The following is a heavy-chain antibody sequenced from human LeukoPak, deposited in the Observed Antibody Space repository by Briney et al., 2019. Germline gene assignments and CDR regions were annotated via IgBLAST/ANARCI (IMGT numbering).Heavy chain of an antibody. CDR1: SFTFSAYV. D-gene: IGHD5-12*01. CDR2: ISSSSTYM. V-gene: IGHV3-21*06. J-gene: IGHJ4*02. Sequence: GGSLRLSCPASSFTFSAYVMHWVSQAEGRGLECVSSISSSSTYMSYADSVKGRFTVSRDNAENSLYLQMSGLRGEDTAVYYCARGPKSEWLQNYFDYWGQGALVAVSS. CDR3: ARGPKSEWLQNYFDY.